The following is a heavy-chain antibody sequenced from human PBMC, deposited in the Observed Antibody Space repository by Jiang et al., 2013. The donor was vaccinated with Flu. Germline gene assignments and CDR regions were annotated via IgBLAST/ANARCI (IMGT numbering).Heavy chain of an antibody. J-gene: IGHJ4*02. D-gene: IGHD3-10*01. V-gene: IGHV3-30*01. CDR3: ARAHPIYASGTYVFDY. CDR2: ISYDGSNR. Sequence: VQLLESGGGVVQPGTSLRLSCAASGFTFSSYAMHWVRQAPGKGLEWVAVISYDGSNRYSADSVKGRFTISRDNSKNTLYVQMKSLRAEDTAVYYCARAHPIYASGTYVFDYWAREPWSPSPQ. CDR1: GFTFSSYA.